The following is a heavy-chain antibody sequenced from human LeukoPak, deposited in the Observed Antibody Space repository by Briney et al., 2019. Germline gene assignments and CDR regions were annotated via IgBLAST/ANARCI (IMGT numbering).Heavy chain of an antibody. D-gene: IGHD6-13*01. J-gene: IGHJ4*02. CDR2: VSGSGTTA. CDR3: VLDPRVAAVIGGRFDS. CDR1: GYTFSRSS. Sequence: GGSLRLSCAASGYTFSRSSMSWVRQTPGKGLEWVAGVSGSGTTAYSTDSLKGRFIISRDNFKNMLYLQMKNLRAEDTAIYYCVLDPRVAAVIGGRFDSWGQGTLVTVSS. V-gene: IGHV3-23*01.